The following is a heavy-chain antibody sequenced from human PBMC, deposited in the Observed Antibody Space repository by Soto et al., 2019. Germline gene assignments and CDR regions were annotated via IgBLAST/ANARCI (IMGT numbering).Heavy chain of an antibody. Sequence: QVQLVQSGAEVEKPGASVKVSCKASGYTFTNYAVHWVRQAPGQRLEWMGWINAGNGNTRISQNLQGRVTITRDTSARTVYMELSSLRSEDTAVYYCARGHLAVVPVASWFCYMDAWGKGTTVTVSS. CDR3: ARGHLAVVPVASWFCYMDA. CDR2: INAGNGNT. D-gene: IGHD2-2*01. J-gene: IGHJ6*03. CDR1: GYTFTNYA. V-gene: IGHV1-3*01.